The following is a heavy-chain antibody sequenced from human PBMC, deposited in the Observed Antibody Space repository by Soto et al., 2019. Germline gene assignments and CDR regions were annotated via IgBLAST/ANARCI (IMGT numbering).Heavy chain of an antibody. CDR2: IIPLLGKI. D-gene: IGHD3-10*01. Sequence: QVQLVQSGAEMKMPGSSVKVSCKTSGSIFITYGISWVRQAPGQGLEWMGGIIPLLGKINHAQILQDRVTLTAEKATSTGYLELTEPISNDTAVYYCARETAHRGASGRPLLPEIFDSWGQGTLVTVSS. CDR3: ARETAHRGASGRPLLPEIFDS. J-gene: IGHJ4*02. V-gene: IGHV1-69*06. CDR1: GSIFITYG.